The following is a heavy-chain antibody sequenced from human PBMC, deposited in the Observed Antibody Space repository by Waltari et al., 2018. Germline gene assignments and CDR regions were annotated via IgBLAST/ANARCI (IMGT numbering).Heavy chain of an antibody. CDR3: ARDFASTYFFDY. V-gene: IGHV3-33*01. CDR2: IWYDGRYE. Sequence: QVQLVESGGGVVQPGRSLRLSCAASGFAFRALVMHWVRQAPGKGLEWVAVIWYDGRYEYYADSVKGRFTISRDNSKDTLYLQMNSLRAEDTAVYYCARDFASTYFFDYWGQGTLVTVSS. CDR1: GFAFRALV. J-gene: IGHJ4*02.